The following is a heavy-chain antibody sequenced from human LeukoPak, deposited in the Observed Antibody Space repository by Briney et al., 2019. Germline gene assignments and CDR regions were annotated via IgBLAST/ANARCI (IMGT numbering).Heavy chain of an antibody. V-gene: IGHV3-30*02. CDR1: GFNFSTYG. Sequence: GGSLRLSCAASGFNFSTYGMHWVRQAPGKGLEWVAFIRYDGSNKYYPDSVKGRFTISRDNSKNTLYLQMNSLRAEDTAVYYCTDPDWGWGQGTMVTVSS. J-gene: IGHJ3*01. CDR2: IRYDGSNK. D-gene: IGHD3/OR15-3a*01. CDR3: TDPDWG.